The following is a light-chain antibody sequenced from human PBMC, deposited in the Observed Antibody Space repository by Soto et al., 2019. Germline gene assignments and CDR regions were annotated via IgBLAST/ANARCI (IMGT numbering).Light chain of an antibody. CDR1: NIGRKN. V-gene: IGLV3-9*01. CDR2: RDS. CDR3: QVWDSSTAV. Sequence: SYELTQPLSVSVALGQTARIPCGGNNIGRKNVHWYQQKPGQAPVLVIYRDSNRPSGIPERFSGSNSGNTATLTISRAQAGDEADYYCQVWDSSTAVFGGGTKVTVL. J-gene: IGLJ2*01.